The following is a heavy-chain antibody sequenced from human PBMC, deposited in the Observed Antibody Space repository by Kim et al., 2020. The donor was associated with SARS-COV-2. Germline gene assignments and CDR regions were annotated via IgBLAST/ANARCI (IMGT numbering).Heavy chain of an antibody. CDR1: GFTFSSYA. CDR2: LSGSGGSA. Sequence: GGSLRLSCAASGFTFSSYAMSWVRQAPGKGLEWVSVLSGSGGSANYADSVKGRFTISRDNSKNTLYLQMNSLRAEDTAIYYCAKDLRGGSGYFHDYWGQGTLVTVSS. V-gene: IGHV3-23*01. D-gene: IGHD3-22*01. CDR3: AKDLRGGSGYFHDY. J-gene: IGHJ4*02.